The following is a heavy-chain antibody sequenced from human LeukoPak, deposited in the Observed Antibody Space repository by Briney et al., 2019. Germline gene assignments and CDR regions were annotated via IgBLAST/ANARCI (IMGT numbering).Heavy chain of an antibody. Sequence: SETLSLTCAVSGYSISSGYYWGWIRQPPGKGLEWIGSNYHSGSTYYNPSLKSRVTISVDTSKNQFSLKLSSVTAADTAVYYCAREAGPSSSWYKALDYWGQGTLVTVSS. D-gene: IGHD6-13*01. CDR3: AREAGPSSSWYKALDY. CDR1: GYSISSGYY. J-gene: IGHJ4*02. CDR2: NYHSGST. V-gene: IGHV4-38-2*02.